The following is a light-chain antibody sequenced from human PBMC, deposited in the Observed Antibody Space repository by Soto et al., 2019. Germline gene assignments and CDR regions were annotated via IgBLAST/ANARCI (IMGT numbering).Light chain of an antibody. J-gene: IGLJ1*01. Sequence: QSALTQPASLSGSPGQSITISCTGTSSDIGAYDYVSWFQQHPGKAPKLMISEVNNRPSGVSNRFSGSESANTAYLTISGLQVEDEAEYFCFSSTDTTTHVFGPATKPTV. CDR3: FSSTDTTTHV. CDR1: SSDIGAYDY. V-gene: IGLV2-14*01. CDR2: EVN.